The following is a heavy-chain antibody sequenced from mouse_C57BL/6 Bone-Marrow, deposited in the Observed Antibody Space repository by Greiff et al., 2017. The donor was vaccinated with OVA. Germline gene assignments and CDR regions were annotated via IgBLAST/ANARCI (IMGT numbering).Heavy chain of an antibody. Sequence: QVQLQQSGAELVRPWASVTLSCKASGYTFTDYEMHWVKQTPVHGLEWIGAIDPETGGTAYNQKFKGKAILTADKSSSTAYMELRSLTSEDSAVYYCTRWDYYGSSPHYAMDYWGQGTSVTVSS. D-gene: IGHD1-1*01. CDR2: IDPETGGT. CDR1: GYTFTDYE. CDR3: TRWDYYGSSPHYAMDY. J-gene: IGHJ4*01. V-gene: IGHV1-15*01.